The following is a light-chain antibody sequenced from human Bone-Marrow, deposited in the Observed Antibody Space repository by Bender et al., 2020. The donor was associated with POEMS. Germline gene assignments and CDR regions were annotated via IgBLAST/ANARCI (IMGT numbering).Light chain of an antibody. J-gene: IGLJ3*02. CDR2: DAT. V-gene: IGLV2-14*02. Sequence: QSALTQPASVSGSPGQSITISCTGASSDVGTYNLVSWYQQHPGKVPKLLIYDATKRPSGVSNRFSGSRSGNTASLTISGLQAEDEADYYCSSYTSSSTLIVFGGGTKLTVL. CDR3: SSYTSSSTLIV. CDR1: SSDVGTYNL.